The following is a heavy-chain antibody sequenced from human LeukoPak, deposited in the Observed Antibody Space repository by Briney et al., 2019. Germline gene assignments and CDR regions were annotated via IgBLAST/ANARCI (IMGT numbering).Heavy chain of an antibody. V-gene: IGHV3-48*01. J-gene: IGHJ4*02. CDR2: ISSSSSTI. CDR3: ARDYRIVGATRFDY. CDR1: GFTFSNYS. Sequence: GGSLRLSCAASGFTFSNYSMNWVRQAPGKGLEWVSYISSSSSTIYYADSVKGRFTISRDNAKNSLYLQMNSLRAEDTAVYYCARDYRIVGATRFDYWGQGTLVTVSS. D-gene: IGHD1-26*01.